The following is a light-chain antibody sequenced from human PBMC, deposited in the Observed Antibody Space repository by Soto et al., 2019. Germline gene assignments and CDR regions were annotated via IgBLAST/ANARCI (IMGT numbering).Light chain of an antibody. CDR3: LLFYGDVRGV. V-gene: IGLV7-46*01. Sequence: QAVVTQEPSLTVSPGGTVTLTCGSSTGAVTSGHFPYWFQQKPGQAPRTLIYDTSNKHSWTPARFSGSLLGGKAALTLSGAQPEDEADYYCLLFYGDVRGVLGGGTKLTVL. CDR1: TGAVTSGHF. CDR2: DTS. J-gene: IGLJ3*02.